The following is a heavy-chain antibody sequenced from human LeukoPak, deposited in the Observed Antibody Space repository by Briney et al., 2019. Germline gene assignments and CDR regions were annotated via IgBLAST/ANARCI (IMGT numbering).Heavy chain of an antibody. CDR1: GYTFTSYY. Sequence: ASVKVSCKASGYTFTSYYMHWVRQAPGQGLEWLGWINPNSGGTIYAQKFQGRVTMTRDMSTSTVYMELSSLRSEDTAVYYCARDEGYDAFDIWGQGTMVTVSS. D-gene: IGHD6-13*01. J-gene: IGHJ3*02. V-gene: IGHV1-2*02. CDR3: ARDEGYDAFDI. CDR2: INPNSGGT.